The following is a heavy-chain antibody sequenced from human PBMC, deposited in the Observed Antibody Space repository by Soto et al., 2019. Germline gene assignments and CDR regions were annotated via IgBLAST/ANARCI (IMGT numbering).Heavy chain of an antibody. D-gene: IGHD4-17*01. J-gene: IGHJ4*02. CDR2: IYYRGST. V-gene: IGHV4-61*03. Sequence: QVQLQESGPGLVKPSETLSLTCPVSGGSVSSGTYYWSWIRQPPGKGLEWIGYIYYRGSTNYNPSLKSRVTISLDTSRNHFSLKLSSVTAADTAVYYCARGLDYVGFDYWGQGTLVAVSS. CDR3: ARGLDYVGFDY. CDR1: GGSVSSGTYY.